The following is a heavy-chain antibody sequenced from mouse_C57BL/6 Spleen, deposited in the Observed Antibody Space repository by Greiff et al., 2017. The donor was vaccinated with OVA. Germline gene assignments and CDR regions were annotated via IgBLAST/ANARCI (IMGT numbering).Heavy chain of an antibody. CDR2: INPNNGGT. Sequence: EVQLQQSGPELVKPGASVKISCKASGYTFTDYYMNWVKQSHGKSLEWIGDINPNNGGTSYNQKFKGKATLTVDKSSSTAYMELRSLTSEDSAVYYCARSEIYPCYWGQGTTLTVSS. CDR1: GYTFTDYY. J-gene: IGHJ2*01. D-gene: IGHD1-1*01. V-gene: IGHV1-26*01. CDR3: ARSEIYPCY.